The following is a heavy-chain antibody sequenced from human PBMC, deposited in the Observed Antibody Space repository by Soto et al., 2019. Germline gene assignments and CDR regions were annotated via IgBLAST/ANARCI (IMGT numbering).Heavy chain of an antibody. Sequence: QVQLLQSGAEVKKPGSSVMLSCKSSGGTFSTYTLSWVRQAPGQGLEWMGGIVPAFGATNYAQKFQGRVTITAEESTSTAYMELSSLRSEATAVYYCARRGEAYGAYYFAYWGQGTLVTVSS. CDR2: IVPAFGAT. CDR3: ARRGEAYGAYYFAY. D-gene: IGHD1-26*01. V-gene: IGHV1-69*12. CDR1: GGTFSTYT. J-gene: IGHJ4*02.